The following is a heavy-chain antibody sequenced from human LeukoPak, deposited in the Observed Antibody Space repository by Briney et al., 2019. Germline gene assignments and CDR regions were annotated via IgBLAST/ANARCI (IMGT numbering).Heavy chain of an antibody. V-gene: IGHV1-18*01. J-gene: IGHJ4*02. CDR2: ISAYNGNT. D-gene: IGHD3-10*01. CDR1: GYTFTSYG. CDR3: ARSPLWFGELEGDYDY. Sequence: ASVKVSCKASGYTFTSYGISWVRQAPGQGLEWMGWISAYNGNTNYAQKLQGRVTMATDTSTSTAYTELRSLRSDDTAVYYCARSPLWFGELEGDYDYWGQGTLVTVSS.